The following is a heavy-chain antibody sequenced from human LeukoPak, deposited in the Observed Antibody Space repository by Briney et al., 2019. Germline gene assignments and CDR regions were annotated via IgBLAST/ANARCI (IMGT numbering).Heavy chain of an antibody. V-gene: IGHV4-34*01. D-gene: IGHD3-16*01. Sequence: PSETLSLTCTVSGGSISSYYWSWIRQPPGKGLEWIGEINHSGSTNYNPSLKSRVTISVDTSKNQFSLKLSSVTAADTAVYYCASTLGKKAFDIWGQGTMVTVSS. CDR2: INHSGST. J-gene: IGHJ3*02. CDR1: GGSISSYY. CDR3: ASTLGKKAFDI.